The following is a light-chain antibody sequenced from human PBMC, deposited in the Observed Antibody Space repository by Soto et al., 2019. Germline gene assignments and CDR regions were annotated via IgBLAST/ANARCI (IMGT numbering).Light chain of an antibody. V-gene: IGKV1-9*01. CDR1: QGISSY. CDR2: AAS. J-gene: IGKJ5*01. Sequence: IQLTQSPSSLSASVGDRVTITCRASQGISSYLAWYQQKPGKAPKLLIYAASTLQSGVPSRFSGSGSWTDFPLTISILQPEDFATYYCQQLNSYPITFGQGTRLEIK. CDR3: QQLNSYPIT.